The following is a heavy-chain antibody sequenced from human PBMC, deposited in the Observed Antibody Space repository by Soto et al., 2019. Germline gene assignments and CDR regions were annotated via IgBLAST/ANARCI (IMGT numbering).Heavy chain of an antibody. J-gene: IGHJ3*02. CDR2: MNPNSGNT. CDR1: GYSLNSYD. V-gene: IGHV1-8*01. CDR3: ARRTGRDAFDI. Sequence: APVKVSCKASGYSLNSYDINWARQATGQGLEWMGWMNPNSGNTGYAQKFQGRVTMTRNTSISTAYMELSSLRSEDTAVYYCARRTGRDAFDIWGQGTMVTVSS.